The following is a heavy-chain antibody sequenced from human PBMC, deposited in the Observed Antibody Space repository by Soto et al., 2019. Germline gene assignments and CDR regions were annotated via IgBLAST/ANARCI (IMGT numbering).Heavy chain of an antibody. CDR3: ARFVLGDCSSTSCSFGLYWYFDL. Sequence: QAQLVQSGAEVKKPGASVKVSCKASGYTFTSYGISWVRQAPGQGLEWMGWISAYNGNTNYAQKLQGRVTMTTDTSTSTAYIELRSLRSDDTAVYYCARFVLGDCSSTSCSFGLYWYFDLWGRGTLVTVSS. CDR2: ISAYNGNT. V-gene: IGHV1-18*01. D-gene: IGHD2-2*01. J-gene: IGHJ2*01. CDR1: GYTFTSYG.